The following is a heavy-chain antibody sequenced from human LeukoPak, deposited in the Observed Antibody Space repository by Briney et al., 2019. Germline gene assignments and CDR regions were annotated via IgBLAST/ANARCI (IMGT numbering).Heavy chain of an antibody. V-gene: IGHV1-46*01. CDR1: GYTFTSYY. CDR2: INPSGGST. D-gene: IGHD5-24*01. CDR3: AREGEMATITGGPASWYFQH. Sequence: ASVKVSCKASGYTFTSYYMHWVRQAPGQGLEWMGIINPSGGSTSYAQKFQGRVTMTRETSTSTVYMELSSLRSEDTAVYYCAREGEMATITGGPASWYFQHWGQGTLVTVSS. J-gene: IGHJ1*01.